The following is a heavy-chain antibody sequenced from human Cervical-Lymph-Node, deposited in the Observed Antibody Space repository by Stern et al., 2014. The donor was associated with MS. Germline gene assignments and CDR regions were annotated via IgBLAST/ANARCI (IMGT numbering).Heavy chain of an antibody. V-gene: IGHV3-21*01. CDR1: GFTFSDYS. Sequence: EVHLVESGGGLVTPGGSLRLSCAASGFTFSDYSMNWVRQAPGKGLEWVSSITNSGAFMYYGDSVKGRFTISRDNAKNTLYLQMDSLSAEDTATYFCASTLHGGLYNWFDPWGQGTLVTVSS. CDR2: ITNSGAFM. D-gene: IGHD2-2*01. CDR3: ASTLHGGLYNWFDP. J-gene: IGHJ5*02.